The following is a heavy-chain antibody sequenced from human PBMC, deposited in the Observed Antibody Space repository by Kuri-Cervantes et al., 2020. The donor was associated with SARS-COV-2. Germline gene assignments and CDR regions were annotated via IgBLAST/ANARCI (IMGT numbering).Heavy chain of an antibody. CDR3: ARTDNSGYSYYFDD. CDR1: GGSFSGYY. CDR2: ISHRGST. V-gene: IGHV4-34*01. Sequence: ESLKISCAVYGGSFSGYYWSWIRQPPGKGLEWIGEISHRGSTNYNPSLKSRVTISVDTSKNQSSLKLSSVTAADTAVYYCARTDNSGYSYYFDDWGQGTLVTVSS. D-gene: IGHD3-22*01. J-gene: IGHJ4*02.